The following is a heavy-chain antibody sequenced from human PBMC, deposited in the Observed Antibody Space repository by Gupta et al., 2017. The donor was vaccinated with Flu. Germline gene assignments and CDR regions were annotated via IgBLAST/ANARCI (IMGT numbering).Heavy chain of an antibody. D-gene: IGHD6-13*01. CDR3: ARGTYSSSWSSNFDK. V-gene: IGHV4-34*13. J-gene: IGHJ4*02. CDR1: GGSFSSYY. CDR2: INRSGST. Sequence: GGSFSSYYWSWIRQPPGKRLEWIGEINRSGSTTYNPSLKSRVTISVDTSKSQFSLNLSSVTAADTAVYYCARGTYSSSWSSNFDKWGQGTLVTISS.